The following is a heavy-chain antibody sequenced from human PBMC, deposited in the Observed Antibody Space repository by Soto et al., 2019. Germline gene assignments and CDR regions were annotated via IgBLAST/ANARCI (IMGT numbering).Heavy chain of an antibody. CDR2: ITTSSAYI. D-gene: IGHD3-16*01. Sequence: EVQLVESGGGLVKPGGSLRLSCAASGFTFNTYDMNWVRQAPGKGLEWVSSITTSSAYIYYADSLKGRITISRDDAKTSLFLQINSLRAEDTAVYYCVRSGTARLIRNSWFDTWGQGTLVTVSS. J-gene: IGHJ5*02. V-gene: IGHV3-21*01. CDR3: VRSGTARLIRNSWFDT. CDR1: GFTFNTYD.